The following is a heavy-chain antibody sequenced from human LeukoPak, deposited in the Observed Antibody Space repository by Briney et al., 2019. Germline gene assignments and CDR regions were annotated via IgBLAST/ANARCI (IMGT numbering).Heavy chain of an antibody. CDR1: GFTFSGFW. J-gene: IGHJ2*01. CDR2: ISFDGSDA. V-gene: IGHV3-74*01. Sequence: GGSLRLSCAASGFTFSGFWMHWVRQAPGKGLVWVSCISFDGSDATYADSVKGRFTISRDNAKNSLSLQMNSLKPEDTALYYCAKGPGLGAGKRYLDLWGRGTLVIVSS. D-gene: IGHD6-13*01. CDR3: AKGPGLGAGKRYLDL.